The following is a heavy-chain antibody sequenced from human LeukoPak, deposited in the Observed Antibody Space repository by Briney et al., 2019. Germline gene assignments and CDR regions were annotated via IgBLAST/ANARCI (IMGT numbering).Heavy chain of an antibody. CDR3: ARANDYFGELLKEFDY. CDR1: GGSMSPYH. V-gene: IGHV4-59*12. Sequence: SETLSLTCTVSGGSMSPYHWGWIRQPPGKGLEWTGYIYYSGSTNYNPSLKSRVTISVDTSKNQFSLKLSSVTAADTAVYYCARANDYFGELLKEFDYWGQGTLVTVSS. J-gene: IGHJ4*02. D-gene: IGHD3-10*01. CDR2: IYYSGST.